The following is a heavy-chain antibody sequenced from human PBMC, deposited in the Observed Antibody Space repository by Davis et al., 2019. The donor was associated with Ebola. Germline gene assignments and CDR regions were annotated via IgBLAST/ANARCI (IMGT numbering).Heavy chain of an antibody. V-gene: IGHV3-66*02. CDR2: IYRDGRM. CDR3: AKVGGSAGY. D-gene: IGHD3-10*01. J-gene: IGHJ4*02. Sequence: ETLSLTCTVSGASINSVPYSWGWVRQAPGKGLEWVSVIYRDGRMYHADSVQGRFTISRDNSKNTLYLQMNSLRAEDTAVYYCAKVGGSAGYWGQGTLVTVSS. CDR1: GASINSVPYS.